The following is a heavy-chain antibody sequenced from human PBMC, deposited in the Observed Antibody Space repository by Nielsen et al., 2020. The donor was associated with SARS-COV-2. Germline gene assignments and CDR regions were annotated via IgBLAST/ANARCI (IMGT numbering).Heavy chain of an antibody. V-gene: IGHV3-23*01. CDR3: AREGRKLPLDY. J-gene: IGHJ4*02. D-gene: IGHD5-24*01. CDR2: ISYSGETT. CDR1: RNYA. Sequence: GSLKISCAASRNYAMSWVRQAPGKGLEWVSAISYSGETTYYADSVKGRFTVSRDNAKNSLYLQMNSLRAEDTAVYYCAREGRKLPLDYWGQGTLVTVSS.